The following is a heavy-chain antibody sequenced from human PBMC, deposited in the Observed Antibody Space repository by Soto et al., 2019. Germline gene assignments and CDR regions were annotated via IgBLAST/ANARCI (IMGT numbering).Heavy chain of an antibody. J-gene: IGHJ3*02. CDR2: IYHSGST. V-gene: IGHV4-4*02. Sequence: SETLSLTCAVSGGSISSSNWWSWVRQPPGKGLEWIGEIYHSGSTNYNPSLKSRVTISVDKSKNQFSLKLSSVTAADTAVYYCARVKLAAAGTLDAFDIWGQGTMVTVS. CDR3: ARVKLAAAGTLDAFDI. D-gene: IGHD6-13*01. CDR1: GGSISSSNW.